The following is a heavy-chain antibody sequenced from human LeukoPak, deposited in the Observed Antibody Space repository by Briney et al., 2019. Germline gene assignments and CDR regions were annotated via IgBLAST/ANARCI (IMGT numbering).Heavy chain of an antibody. V-gene: IGHV3-53*01. J-gene: IGHJ4*02. CDR1: GFSVSSNF. CDR3: ARDIAYNYDSSGYSYVY. Sequence: GGSLRLPCAASGFSVSSNFMSWVRQAPGKGLEWVSIIYSGGSTHYADSVKGRFTISRDNSKNTLYLQMSSLRAEDTAVYYCARDIAYNYDSSGYSYVYWGQGTLVTVSS. D-gene: IGHD3-22*01. CDR2: IYSGGST.